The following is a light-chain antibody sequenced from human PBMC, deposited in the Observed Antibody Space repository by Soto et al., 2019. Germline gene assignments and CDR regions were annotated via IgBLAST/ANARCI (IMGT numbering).Light chain of an antibody. CDR3: AACDDSLNSPL. CDR1: SFNIGSNS. V-gene: IGLV1-44*01. CDR2: SDN. Sequence: QSVLTQPPSASGTPGQRVTISCSGSSFNIGSNSVNWYQHVPGTAPKLLIHSDNQRPSGVSVRFSASKSDTSASLAISGLQSEDEAAYYCAACDDSLNSPLFGGGTKVTVL. J-gene: IGLJ2*01.